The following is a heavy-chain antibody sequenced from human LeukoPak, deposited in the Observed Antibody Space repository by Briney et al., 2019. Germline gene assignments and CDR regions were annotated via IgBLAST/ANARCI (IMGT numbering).Heavy chain of an antibody. CDR3: ARAFQSLGGLSLPDY. CDR2: IHPSTGNP. Sequence: ASVKVSCTASGYSFTNYAMNWVRQAPGQGLEWMGWIHPSTGNPTYAQGFTGRFVFSLDTSVSTTYLQISSLKAEDTAVYFCARAFQSLGGLSLPDYWGQGTLVTVSS. J-gene: IGHJ4*02. CDR1: GYSFTNYA. V-gene: IGHV7-4-1*02. D-gene: IGHD3-16*02.